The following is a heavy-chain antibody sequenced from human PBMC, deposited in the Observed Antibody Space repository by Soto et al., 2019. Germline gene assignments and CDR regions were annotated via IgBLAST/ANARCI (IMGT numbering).Heavy chain of an antibody. D-gene: IGHD3-9*01. Sequence: SETLSLTCTVSGASISSRYWNWIRQPPGKGLEWIGEINHSGATNYNPSLASRVTISVDTSKNQFSLKLSSVTAADTAVYYCARGSILTGCLDYWGQGTLVTVSS. J-gene: IGHJ4*02. CDR2: INHSGAT. V-gene: IGHV4-34*01. CDR1: GASISSRY. CDR3: ARGSILTGCLDY.